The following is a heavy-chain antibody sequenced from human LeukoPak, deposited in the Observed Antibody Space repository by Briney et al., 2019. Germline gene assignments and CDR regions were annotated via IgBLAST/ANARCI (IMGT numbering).Heavy chain of an antibody. CDR3: AKDAYGDLPGGYNWFDP. CDR1: GFTFSSYG. CDR2: ISWNSGSI. Sequence: GRSLRLSCAASGFTFSSYGMHWVRQAPGKGLEWVSGISWNSGSIGYADSVKGRFTISRDNAKNSLYLQMNSLRAEDTALYYCAKDAYGDLPGGYNWFDPWGQGTLVTVSS. V-gene: IGHV3-9*01. J-gene: IGHJ5*02. D-gene: IGHD4-17*01.